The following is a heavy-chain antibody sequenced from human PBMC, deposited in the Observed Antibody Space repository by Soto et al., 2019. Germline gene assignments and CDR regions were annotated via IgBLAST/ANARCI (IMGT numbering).Heavy chain of an antibody. D-gene: IGHD5-18*01. J-gene: IGHJ4*02. CDR3: ATDKGDSYGYGNY. Sequence: SVKDPCKASGFTFSNSAVQWVRQARGQRLEWIGWIVVGSGNTNYAQKFQERVTITRDMSTTTAYMELSSLRSVDTAVYYCATDKGDSYGYGNYWGQGTLVTVSS. CDR2: IVVGSGNT. V-gene: IGHV1-58*01. CDR1: GFTFSNSA.